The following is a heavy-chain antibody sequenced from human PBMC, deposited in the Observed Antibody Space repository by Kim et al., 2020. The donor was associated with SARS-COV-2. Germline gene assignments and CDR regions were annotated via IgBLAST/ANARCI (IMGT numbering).Heavy chain of an antibody. CDR3: ARLTGSYLDC. D-gene: IGHD1-26*01. V-gene: IGHV3-33*08. J-gene: IGHJ4*02. Sequence: GGSLRLSCAASGFTFSSNGMHWVRQAPGKGLEWVALIWYDGSKKYYADSVKGRFTISRDNSKNTLYLQMNSLRVEDTAVYYCARLTGSYLDCWGQGTLVTVSS. CDR1: GFTFSSNG. CDR2: IWYDGSKK.